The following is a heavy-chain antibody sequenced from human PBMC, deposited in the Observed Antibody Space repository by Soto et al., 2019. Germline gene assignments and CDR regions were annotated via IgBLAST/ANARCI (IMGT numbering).Heavy chain of an antibody. Sequence: SNTGLELNIISLCISWISQITGKGLEWMGRIDPGDTYATYSPAFQGHVTISADKATSTAYLQWSSLKASDTAMYFCSRIYCTTTTCDSCFDLCGQGPLVT. CDR1: ELNIISLC. CDR2: IDPGDTYA. D-gene: IGHD2-2*01. J-gene: IGHJ5*02. V-gene: IGHV5-10-1*01. CDR3: SRIYCTTTTCDSCFDL.